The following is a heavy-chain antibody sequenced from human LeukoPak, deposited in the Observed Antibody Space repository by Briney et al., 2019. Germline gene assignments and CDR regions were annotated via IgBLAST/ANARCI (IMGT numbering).Heavy chain of an antibody. V-gene: IGHV4-59*01. CDR3: ARDFPFWSNYLEYYYYMDV. J-gene: IGHJ6*03. CDR1: GGSITSYY. CDR2: IYSIGST. D-gene: IGHD3-3*01. Sequence: PSETLSLTCTVSGGSITSYYWSWMRQPPGKGLEWIGHIYSIGSTTYSPSLKSRVTLSADTSTNQFSLRLSSVTAADTAVYYCARDFPFWSNYLEYYYYMDVWGKGTTVTVSS.